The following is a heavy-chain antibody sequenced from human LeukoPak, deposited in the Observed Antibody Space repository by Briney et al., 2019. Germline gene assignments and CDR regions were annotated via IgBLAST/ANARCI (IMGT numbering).Heavy chain of an antibody. J-gene: IGHJ4*02. CDR2: IYYSGST. V-gene: IGHV4-39*07. CDR3: ARRSYSSSSGPFDY. Sequence: PSETLSLTCTVSGGSISSSSYYWGWIRQPPGKGLEWIGSIYYSGSTNYNPSLKSRVTISVDASKNQFSLKLSSVTAADTAVYYCARRSYSSSSGPFDYWGQGTLVTVSS. D-gene: IGHD6-6*01. CDR1: GGSISSSSYY.